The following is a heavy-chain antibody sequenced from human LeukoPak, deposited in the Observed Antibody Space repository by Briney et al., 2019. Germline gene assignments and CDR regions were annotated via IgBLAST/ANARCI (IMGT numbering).Heavy chain of an antibody. V-gene: IGHV3-21*01. D-gene: IGHD2-15*01. J-gene: IGHJ4*02. CDR3: ARDSQAYCSGGRCSMFDY. CDR1: GFTFSSYS. Sequence: GGSLRLSCAASGFTFSSYSMNWVRQAPGKGLEWVSSISGSGSYIYYADSVKGRFTISRDNARNSLYLQMNSLRAEDTAVYYCARDSQAYCSGGRCSMFDYWGQGNLVTVSS. CDR2: ISGSGSYI.